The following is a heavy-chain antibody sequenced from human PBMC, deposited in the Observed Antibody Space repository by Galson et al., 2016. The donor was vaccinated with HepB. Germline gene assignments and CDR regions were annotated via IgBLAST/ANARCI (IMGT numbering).Heavy chain of an antibody. CDR3: ARDGGNRGSYSVGDSFDL. CDR2: IYADENT. CDR1: GITASLQY. V-gene: IGHV3-53*01. D-gene: IGHD1-26*01. Sequence: SLRLSCAASGITASLQYMSWVRQAPGKGLEWVSIIYADENTYYTDSVKGRFTISRDTSKNTVYLQMNSLRVEDTAMNYCARDGGNRGSYSVGDSFDLWGHGTMVTVSS. J-gene: IGHJ3*01.